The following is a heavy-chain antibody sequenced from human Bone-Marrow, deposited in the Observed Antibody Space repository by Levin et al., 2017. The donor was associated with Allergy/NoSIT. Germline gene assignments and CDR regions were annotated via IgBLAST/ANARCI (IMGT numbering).Heavy chain of an antibody. J-gene: IGHJ4*02. Sequence: SGPTLVKPTQTLTLTCTFSGFSLSSSGMAVGWVRQPPGKALEWLALIYWDDDRDFSPSLRSRLTITKDTSENQVVLTMTNMDTADSSTYFCAHGQRRPSCTGGKYYYFDAWGQGTLVTVSS. V-gene: IGHV2-5*02. CDR1: GFSLSSSGMA. D-gene: IGHD2-8*02. CDR2: IYWDDDR. CDR3: AHGQRRPSCTGGKYYYFDA.